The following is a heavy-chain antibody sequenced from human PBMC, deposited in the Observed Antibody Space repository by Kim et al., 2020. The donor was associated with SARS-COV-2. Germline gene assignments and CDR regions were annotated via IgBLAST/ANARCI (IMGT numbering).Heavy chain of an antibody. Sequence: GGSLRLSCAASGFTFDDYAMHWVRQAPGKGLEWVSGISWNSGSIGYADSVKGRFTISRDNAKNSLYLQMNSLRAEDTALYYCAKDTAAGTSFDYWGQGTLVTVSS. J-gene: IGHJ4*02. V-gene: IGHV3-9*01. CDR3: AKDTAAGTSFDY. CDR1: GFTFDDYA. CDR2: ISWNSGSI. D-gene: IGHD6-13*01.